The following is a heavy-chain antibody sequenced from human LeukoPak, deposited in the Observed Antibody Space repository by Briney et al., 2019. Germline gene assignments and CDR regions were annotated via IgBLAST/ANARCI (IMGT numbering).Heavy chain of an antibody. CDR2: ISSSGTSI. V-gene: IGHV3-48*03. D-gene: IGHD2-2*01. CDR3: ARKYCSTTSCLFDN. CDR1: GFTFSSYE. J-gene: IGHJ4*02. Sequence: GGSLRLSCAASGFTFSSYEMNWVRQAPGKGLQWVSDISSSGTSIYYADSVKGRFTISRDNAKNSLYLQMNSLRAEDTAVYYCARKYCSTTSCLFDNWGQGTLVTVSS.